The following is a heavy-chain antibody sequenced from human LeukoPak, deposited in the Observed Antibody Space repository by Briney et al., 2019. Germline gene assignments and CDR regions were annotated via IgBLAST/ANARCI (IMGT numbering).Heavy chain of an antibody. J-gene: IGHJ4*02. Sequence: GGSLRLSCAASGFTFSSYAMSWVRQAPGKGLEWVSAISGSGGNTYYADSVKGRFTISRDNSKNTLLLQMNSLRAEDTAVYYCARNLGVIVPAAAFDYWGQGTLVTVSS. V-gene: IGHV3-23*01. CDR2: ISGSGGNT. D-gene: IGHD2-2*01. CDR1: GFTFSSYA. CDR3: ARNLGVIVPAAAFDY.